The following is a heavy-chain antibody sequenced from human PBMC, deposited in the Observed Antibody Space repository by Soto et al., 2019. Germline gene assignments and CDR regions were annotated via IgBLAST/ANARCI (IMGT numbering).Heavy chain of an antibody. J-gene: IGHJ4*02. CDR2: INPNSGGT. D-gene: IGHD3-10*01. CDR1: GFTFTGHY. CDR3: ARGRASGSYYLLDY. V-gene: IGHV1-2*02. Sequence: ASVKVSCKASGFTFTGHYIHWVRQAPGQGLEWMGWINPNSGGTSYAQKFQGRVTMTRDTAIRTAYMEVSRLRSDDTAVYYCARGRASGSYYLLDYWGQGTLVTVSS.